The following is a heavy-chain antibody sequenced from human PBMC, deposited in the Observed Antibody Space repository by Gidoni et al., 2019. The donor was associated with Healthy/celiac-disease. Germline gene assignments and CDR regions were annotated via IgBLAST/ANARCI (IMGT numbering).Heavy chain of an antibody. J-gene: IGHJ4*02. V-gene: IGHV3-23*01. Sequence: EVQLLESGGGLVRPGGSLSLSCSASGFTFSSFAMSWVRQAPGKGVEGVSAISGSGGSTYYADSVKGRFTISRDNSKNTLYLQMNSLRAEDTAVYYCAKPWNEYSSSAGDFDYWGQGTLVTVSS. CDR2: ISGSGGST. D-gene: IGHD6-6*01. CDR3: AKPWNEYSSSAGDFDY. CDR1: GFTFSSFA.